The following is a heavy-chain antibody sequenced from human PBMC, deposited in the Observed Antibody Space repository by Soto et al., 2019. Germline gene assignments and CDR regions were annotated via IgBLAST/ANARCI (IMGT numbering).Heavy chain of an antibody. CDR1: GGSISSGGYS. V-gene: IGHV4-30-2*01. Sequence: SETLSLTCAVSGGSISSGGYSWSWIRQPPGKGLEWIGYIYHSGSTYYNPSLKSRVTISVDRSKDQFSLKLSSVTAADTAVYYCARGGWNYRRLLHFDYWGQGTLVTVSS. D-gene: IGHD1-7*01. J-gene: IGHJ4*02. CDR3: ARGGWNYRRLLHFDY. CDR2: IYHSGST.